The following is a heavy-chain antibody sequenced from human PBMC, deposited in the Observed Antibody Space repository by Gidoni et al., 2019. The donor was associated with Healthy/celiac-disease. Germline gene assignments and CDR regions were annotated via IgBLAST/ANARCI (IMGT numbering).Heavy chain of an antibody. J-gene: IGHJ5*02. D-gene: IGHD3-10*01. V-gene: IGHV3-23*01. CDR3: ERDRTMVRLNWFDP. CDR1: GFTFSSCA. Sequence: EVQLFASWVGLVPAGGSLRLSCAASGFTFSSCAMSWVRQAPGKGLEWVTAISGSEGSTYYADAVKGRFTNSRDNSKNTLYLQMNSLRAEDTAVYYCERDRTMVRLNWFDPWGQGTLVTVSS. CDR2: ISGSEGST.